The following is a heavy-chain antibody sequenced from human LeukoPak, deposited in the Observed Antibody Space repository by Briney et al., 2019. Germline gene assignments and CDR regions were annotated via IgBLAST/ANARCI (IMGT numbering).Heavy chain of an antibody. CDR3: ATIAVAGYDWFDP. V-gene: IGHV4-4*02. D-gene: IGHD6-19*01. CDR2: IYHSGST. CDR1: GVSISSPNW. Sequence: KSSETLSLTCAVSGVSISSPNWWSWVRQPPGKGLEWIGEIYHSGSTNYNPSLRSRVTMSIDKSKNQFSLKLSSVTAADTAFYYCATIAVAGYDWFDPWGQGTLVTVSS. J-gene: IGHJ5*02.